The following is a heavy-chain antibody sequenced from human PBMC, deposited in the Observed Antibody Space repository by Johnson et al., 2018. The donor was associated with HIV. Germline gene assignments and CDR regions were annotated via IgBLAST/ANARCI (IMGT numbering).Heavy chain of an antibody. J-gene: IGHJ3*02. Sequence: QMQLVESGGGLIHPGGSLRLSCVASGFTFSSYAMHWVRQAPGKGLEWVAVISYDGSDKYYADSVKGRFTISRDSSKNTLYLQMNSLRAEDTAVYYCARVRLEEDIFEAFDMWGLGTMVTVSS. D-gene: IGHD2-15*01. CDR1: GFTFSSYA. V-gene: IGHV3-30*04. CDR3: ARVRLEEDIFEAFDM. CDR2: ISYDGSDK.